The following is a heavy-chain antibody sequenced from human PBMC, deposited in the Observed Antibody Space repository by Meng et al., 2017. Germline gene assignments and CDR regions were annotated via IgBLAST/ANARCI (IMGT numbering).Heavy chain of an antibody. CDR2: IKQDGSEK. V-gene: IGHV3-7*01. D-gene: IGHD6-19*01. CDR3: ARVDGEQWLGNYYYYGMDV. J-gene: IGHJ6*02. CDR1: GFTFSSYW. Sequence: GESLKISCAASGFTFSSYWMSWVRQAPGKGLEWVANIKQDGSEKYYVDSVKGRFTISRDNAKNSLYLQMNSLRAEDTAVYYCARVDGEQWLGNYYYYGMDVWGQGTTDTVSS.